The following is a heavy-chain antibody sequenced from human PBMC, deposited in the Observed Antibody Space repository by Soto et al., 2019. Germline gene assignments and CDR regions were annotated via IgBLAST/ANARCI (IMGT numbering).Heavy chain of an antibody. D-gene: IGHD3-22*01. CDR3: ARGKGDYYDSGDFDY. CDR2: IGTAGDT. J-gene: IGHJ4*02. Sequence: GGSLRLSCAASGFTFSSYYMHWVRQATGKGLEWVSAIGTAGDTYYPGSVKGRFTITRENAKNSLYLQMNSLRAEDTAVYYCARGKGDYYDSGDFDYWGQGTLVTVSS. CDR1: GFTFSSYY. V-gene: IGHV3-13*01.